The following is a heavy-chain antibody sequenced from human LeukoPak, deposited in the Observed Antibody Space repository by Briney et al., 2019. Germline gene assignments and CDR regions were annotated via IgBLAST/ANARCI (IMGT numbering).Heavy chain of an antibody. Sequence: SGGSLRLSCAASGFTFSNYGMHWVRQAPGKGLEWVAFIRFDGSNKNYADSVKGRFTISRDNSKNTLYLQMNSLRAEDTAVYYCAKKGSSSWYHFDYWGQGTLVTVSS. V-gene: IGHV3-30*02. CDR1: GFTFSNYG. J-gene: IGHJ4*02. CDR3: AKKGSSSWYHFDY. D-gene: IGHD6-13*01. CDR2: IRFDGSNK.